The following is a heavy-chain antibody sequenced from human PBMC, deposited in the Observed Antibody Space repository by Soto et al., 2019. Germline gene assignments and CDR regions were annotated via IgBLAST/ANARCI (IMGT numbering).Heavy chain of an antibody. V-gene: IGHV1-24*01. CDR3: ATIPGGSYYYYGMDV. CDR1: GDTLTELS. CDR2: FDPEDGET. Sequence: ASVKVSCKVSGDTLTELSMHWVRQAPGKGLEWMGGFDPEDGETIYAQKFQGRVTMTEDTSTDTAYMELSSLRSEDTAVYYCATIPGGSYYYYGMDVWGQGTTVTVSS. J-gene: IGHJ6*02. D-gene: IGHD1-26*01.